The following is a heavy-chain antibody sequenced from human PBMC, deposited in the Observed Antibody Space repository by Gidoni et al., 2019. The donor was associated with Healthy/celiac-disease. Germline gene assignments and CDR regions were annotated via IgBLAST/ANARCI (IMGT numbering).Heavy chain of an antibody. D-gene: IGHD3-3*01. Sequence: EVQLLESGGGLVQPGGSLRLSCAALAFTFSRYAMSWVRQAPGKGLVWVSAISGSGGSTCYADAVKGRFTSSRDNVKNTLYLQMNSLRAEDTAVYYCAKECTIFGVVTDYAFDIWGQGTMVTVSS. CDR1: AFTFSRYA. CDR2: ISGSGGST. J-gene: IGHJ3*02. V-gene: IGHV3-23*01. CDR3: AKECTIFGVVTDYAFDI.